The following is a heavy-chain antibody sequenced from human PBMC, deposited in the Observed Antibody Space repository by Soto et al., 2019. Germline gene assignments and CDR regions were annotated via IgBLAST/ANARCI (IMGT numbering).Heavy chain of an antibody. CDR3: ARGVHYDSSGYDYFY. CDR2: IIPLFGTA. J-gene: IGHJ4*02. CDR1: GGTFSTYA. D-gene: IGHD3-22*01. V-gene: IGHV1-69*13. Sequence: SVKVSCKASGGTFSTYAIDWVRQAPGQGLEWMGGIIPLFGTAKYAQNFQGRITITADESTNTAYMELRSLRSEDTAVYYCARGVHYDSSGYDYFYWGQGTLVTVSS.